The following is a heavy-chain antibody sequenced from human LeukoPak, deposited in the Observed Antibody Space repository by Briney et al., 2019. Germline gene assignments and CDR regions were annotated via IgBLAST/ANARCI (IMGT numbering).Heavy chain of an antibody. CDR1: GFTFSSYA. CDR3: AIWGSLDY. J-gene: IGHJ4*02. CDR2: ISSSSSYI. V-gene: IGHV3-21*01. D-gene: IGHD7-27*01. Sequence: GRSLRLSCAASGFTFSSYALHWVRQAPGKGLEWVSSISSSSSYIYYADSVKGRFTISRDNAKNSLYLQMNSLRAEDTAVYYCAIWGSLDYWGQGTLVTVSS.